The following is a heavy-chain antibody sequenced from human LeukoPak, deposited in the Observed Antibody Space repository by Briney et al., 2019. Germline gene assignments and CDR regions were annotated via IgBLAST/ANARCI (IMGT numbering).Heavy chain of an antibody. CDR3: ARDLEDSSGWYVTSCYFDS. J-gene: IGHJ4*02. CDR1: GFTFSSYW. Sequence: GGSLRLSCAASGFTFSSYWMSWVRQAPGKGLEWVANIKQDGREKYYVDSVKGRFTISRDNAKNSLYLQMNSLRAEDTAVYYCARDLEDSSGWYVTSCYFDSWGQGTLVTVSS. V-gene: IGHV3-7*01. D-gene: IGHD6-19*01. CDR2: IKQDGREK.